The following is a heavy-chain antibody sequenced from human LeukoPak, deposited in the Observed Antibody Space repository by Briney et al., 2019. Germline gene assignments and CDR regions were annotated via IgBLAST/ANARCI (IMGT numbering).Heavy chain of an antibody. D-gene: IGHD2-2*01. Sequence: SETLSLTCTVSGGSISTYYWSWIRQPAGKGLEWIGRIHSSGTTHYNPSLRSRVTLSIDTSKNQFSLKLSSVTAADTAVYYCARGSCTSNSCYSIDYWGQGTLVTVSS. CDR1: GGSISTYY. CDR3: ARGSCTSNSCYSIDY. CDR2: IHSSGTT. J-gene: IGHJ4*02. V-gene: IGHV4-4*07.